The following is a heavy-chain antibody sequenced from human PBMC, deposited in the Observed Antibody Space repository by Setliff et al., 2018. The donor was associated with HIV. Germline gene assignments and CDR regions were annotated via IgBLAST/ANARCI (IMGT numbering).Heavy chain of an antibody. D-gene: IGHD3-3*01. CDR3: AATSYNFWSGYAS. CDR1: GDSISSGFYY. CDR2: IYSSWST. V-gene: IGHV4-39*01. J-gene: IGHJ4*02. Sequence: SETLSLTCSVSGDSISSGFYYWGWIRQPPGKGLEWIGSIYSSWSTYYNPSLKSRLTISIDTPKNQSSLRLTSVTAADTAVYYCAATSYNFWSGYASWGQGTLVTVS.